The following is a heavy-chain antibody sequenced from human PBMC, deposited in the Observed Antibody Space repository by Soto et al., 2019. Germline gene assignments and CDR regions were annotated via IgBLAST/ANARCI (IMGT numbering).Heavy chain of an antibody. V-gene: IGHV4-59*01. CDR2: IYYSGST. CDR1: GGSISSYY. D-gene: IGHD4-17*01. J-gene: IGHJ4*02. Sequence: SETLSLTCTVSGGSISSYYWSWIRQPPGKGLEWIGYIYYSGSTNYNPSLKSRVTISVDTSKNQFSLKLSSVTAADTAVYYCARGGDDYGDYGPGEGFDYWGQGTLVTVSS. CDR3: ARGGDDYGDYGPGEGFDY.